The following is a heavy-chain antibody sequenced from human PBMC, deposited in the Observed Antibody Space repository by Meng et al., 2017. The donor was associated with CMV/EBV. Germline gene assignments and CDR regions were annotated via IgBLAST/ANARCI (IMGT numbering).Heavy chain of an antibody. CDR1: GFTFSRYT. D-gene: IGHD6-19*01. CDR3: ARHTVAGRGGWLDP. V-gene: IGHV3-21*01. Sequence: GESLKISCAASGFTFSRYTMNWVRQPPGKGLEWISSISGGGTHINYADSMKGRFTISRDNANNSLDLQMNSLRAEDTAVYYCARHTVAGRGGWLDPWGQGTLVTVSS. CDR2: ISGGGTHI. J-gene: IGHJ5*02.